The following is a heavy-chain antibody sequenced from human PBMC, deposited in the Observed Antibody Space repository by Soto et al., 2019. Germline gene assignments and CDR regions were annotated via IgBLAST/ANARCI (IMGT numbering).Heavy chain of an antibody. CDR2: ISSSSSTI. CDR1: GFTFSSYS. J-gene: IGHJ4*02. Sequence: EVQLVESGGGLVKPGGSLRLSCAASGFTFSSYSMNWVRQAPGKGLGWVSSISSSSSTIYYADSVKGRFTISRDNAKNSLYLQMNSLRDEDTAVYYCARGPRLEDYFDYWGQGTLVTVSS. V-gene: IGHV3-21*01. D-gene: IGHD1-1*01. CDR3: ARGPRLEDYFDY.